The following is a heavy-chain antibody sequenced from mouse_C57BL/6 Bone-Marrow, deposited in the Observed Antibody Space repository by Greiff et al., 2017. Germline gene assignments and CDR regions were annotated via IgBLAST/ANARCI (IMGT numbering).Heavy chain of an antibody. J-gene: IGHJ4*01. CDR1: GFTFSDAW. CDR3: TRLPYYYGSSYNAMDY. V-gene: IGHV6-6*01. CDR2: IRNKANNHAT. Sequence: EVKVEESGGGLVQPGGSMKLSCAASGFTFSDAWMDWVRQSPEKGLEWVAEIRNKANNHATYYAESVKGRFTISRDDSKSSVYLQMNSLRAEDTGIYYCTRLPYYYGSSYNAMDYWGQGTSVTVSS. D-gene: IGHD1-1*01.